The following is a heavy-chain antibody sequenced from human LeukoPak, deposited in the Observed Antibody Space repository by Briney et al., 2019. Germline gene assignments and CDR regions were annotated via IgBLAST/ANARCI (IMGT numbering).Heavy chain of an antibody. CDR3: ARLCGIVGATGYYYYMDV. V-gene: IGHV4-34*01. CDR2: INHSGST. D-gene: IGHD1-26*01. J-gene: IGHJ6*03. CDR1: GGSISGYY. Sequence: PSETLSLTCTVSGGSISGYYWSWSRQPPGKGLEWIGEINHSGSTNYNPSLKSRVTISVDTSKNQFSLKLSSVTAADTAVYYCARLCGIVGATGYYYYMDVWGKGTTVTVSS.